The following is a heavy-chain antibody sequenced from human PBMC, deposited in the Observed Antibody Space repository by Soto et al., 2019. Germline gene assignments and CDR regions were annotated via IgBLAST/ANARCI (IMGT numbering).Heavy chain of an antibody. Sequence: GGSLRLSCAASGFTFSSYSMNWVRQAPGKGLEWVSSISSSSSYIYYADSVKGRFTISRDNAKNSLYLQMNSLRAEDTAVYYCARDLVMAGRVYYYYGMDVWGQGTTVTVSS. D-gene: IGHD6-19*01. CDR1: GFTFSSYS. CDR3: ARDLVMAGRVYYYYGMDV. CDR2: ISSSSSYI. J-gene: IGHJ6*02. V-gene: IGHV3-21*01.